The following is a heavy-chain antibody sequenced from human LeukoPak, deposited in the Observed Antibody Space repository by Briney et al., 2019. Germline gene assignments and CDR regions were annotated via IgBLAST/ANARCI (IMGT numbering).Heavy chain of an antibody. J-gene: IGHJ4*02. Sequence: PGGSLRLSCAASGFTFSDYYMSWIRQAPGKGLEWVSYISSSSYTNYADSVKGRFAISRDNAKSSLYLQMNSLRAEDTAVYYCARGKYSGYDLLDYWGQGTLVTVSS. D-gene: IGHD5-12*01. CDR3: ARGKYSGYDLLDY. V-gene: IGHV3-11*03. CDR2: ISSSSYT. CDR1: GFTFSDYY.